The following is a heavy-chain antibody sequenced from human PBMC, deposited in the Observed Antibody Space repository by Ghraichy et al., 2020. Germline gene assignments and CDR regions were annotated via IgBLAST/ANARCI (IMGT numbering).Heavy chain of an antibody. CDR3: ARGDSSGPRVDY. D-gene: IGHD6-19*01. CDR1: GGSFSGYY. J-gene: IGHJ4*02. Sequence: SETLSLTCAVYGGSFSGYYWSWIRQPPGKGLEWIGEINHSGSTNYNPSLKSRVTISVDTSKNQFSLKLSSVTAADTAVYYCARGDSSGPRVDYWGQGTLVTVSS. V-gene: IGHV4-34*01. CDR2: INHSGST.